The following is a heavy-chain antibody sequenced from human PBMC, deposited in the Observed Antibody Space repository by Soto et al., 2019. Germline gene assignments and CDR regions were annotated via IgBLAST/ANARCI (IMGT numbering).Heavy chain of an antibody. Sequence: GGSLRLSCAASGFTFDDYAMHWVRQAPGKGLEWVSGISWNSGSIGYADSVKGRFTISRDNAKNSLYLQMNSLRAEDTALYYCAKDVTYDYIWGEYDSHFDYWGQGTLVTVSS. D-gene: IGHD3-16*01. CDR1: GFTFDDYA. J-gene: IGHJ4*02. V-gene: IGHV3-9*01. CDR2: ISWNSGSI. CDR3: AKDVTYDYIWGEYDSHFDY.